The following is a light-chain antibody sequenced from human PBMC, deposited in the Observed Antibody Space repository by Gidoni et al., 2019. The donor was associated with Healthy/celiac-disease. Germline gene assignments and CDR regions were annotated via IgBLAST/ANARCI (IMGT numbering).Light chain of an antibody. V-gene: IGLV2-11*01. CDR1: SSDVGGYNY. CDR2: DVS. CDR3: CAYAGSYTFV. Sequence: QSALTQPRSVSGSPGQSVTISCTGTSSDVGGYNYVSWYHQHTGKAPKLMIYDVSKRPAGVPDRFSGSKSGNTASLTISGLQAEDEAEYYCCAYAGSYTFVFGTGTKVTVL. J-gene: IGLJ1*01.